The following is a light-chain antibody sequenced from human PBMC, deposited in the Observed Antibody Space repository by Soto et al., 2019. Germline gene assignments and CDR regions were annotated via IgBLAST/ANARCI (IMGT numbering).Light chain of an antibody. Sequence: QSVLTQPPSASGTPGQSVTVSCSGSSSNIGSNTVTWYQQLPGTPPILLLYSNNLRSSGVPDRFSGSRSGTSASLAISGLQSEDEADYYCQSYDSSLSVFYVFGTGTKVTVL. V-gene: IGLV1-44*01. CDR1: SSNIGSNT. J-gene: IGLJ1*01. CDR2: SNN. CDR3: QSYDSSLSVFYV.